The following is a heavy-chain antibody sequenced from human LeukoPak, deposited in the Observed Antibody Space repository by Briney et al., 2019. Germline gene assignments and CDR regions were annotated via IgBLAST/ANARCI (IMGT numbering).Heavy chain of an antibody. CDR1: GGSFSTYY. CDR2: INRSGST. CDR3: STRGD. Sequence: SETLSLTCAVYGGSFSTYYWSWVRQPPGKGLEWIGEINRSGSTNYNPSLKSRVTISANTSKGQFSLKLTSVTAADTAVYYCSTRGDWGQGTLVTVSS. J-gene: IGHJ4*02. V-gene: IGHV4-34*01.